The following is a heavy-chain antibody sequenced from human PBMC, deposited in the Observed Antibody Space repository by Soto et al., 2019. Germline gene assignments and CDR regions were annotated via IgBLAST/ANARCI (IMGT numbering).Heavy chain of an antibody. CDR1: GFTFSSYA. CDR2: ISGSGDNT. J-gene: IGHJ5*02. CDR3: AKELWEAVAGAFGP. D-gene: IGHD6-19*01. Sequence: EVQLLESGGGLVQPGGSLRLSCAASGFTFSSYAMSWVRQAPGKGLEWVSAISGSGDNTFYADSVKGRFTISRDNSRNTLYLQMHSLRAEDTGVYYCAKELWEAVAGAFGPWGQGTLVTVSS. V-gene: IGHV3-23*01.